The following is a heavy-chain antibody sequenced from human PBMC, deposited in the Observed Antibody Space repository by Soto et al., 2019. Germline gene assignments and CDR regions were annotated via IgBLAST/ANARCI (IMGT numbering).Heavy chain of an antibody. Sequence: GGSLRLSCAASGFTFSSYAMHWVRQAPGKGLEWVAVISYDGSNKYHADSVKGRFTISRDNSKNTLYVQMTSLRGEDTAVYYCARPGSGSNYYYYGMDVWGQGTTVTVSS. V-gene: IGHV3-30-3*01. J-gene: IGHJ6*02. CDR2: ISYDGSNK. CDR3: ARPGSGSNYYYYGMDV. CDR1: GFTFSSYA. D-gene: IGHD3-10*01.